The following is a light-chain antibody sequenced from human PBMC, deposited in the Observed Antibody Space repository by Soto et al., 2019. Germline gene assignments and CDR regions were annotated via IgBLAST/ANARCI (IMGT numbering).Light chain of an antibody. CDR1: QSISSW. CDR2: DAS. Sequence: DIQMTQSPSTLSASVGDRVTITCRASQSISSWLAWYQQKPGKAPKLLIYDASSLESGVPSRFSGSGSGTEFTLTISSLQPQDFATYYGQQYNSYWYTFGQGNKLEIK. CDR3: QQYNSYWYT. V-gene: IGKV1-5*01. J-gene: IGKJ2*01.